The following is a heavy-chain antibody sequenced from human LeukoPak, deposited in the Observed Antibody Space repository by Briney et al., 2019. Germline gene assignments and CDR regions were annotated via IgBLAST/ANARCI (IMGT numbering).Heavy chain of an antibody. CDR2: ISDSGGNT. D-gene: IGHD3-10*01. J-gene: IGHJ6*03. Sequence: PGGSLRLTCAASGFTFSRYGMSWVRQAPGKGLEWVSGISDSGGNTYFADSVKGRFTLSRDNSKNTLYLQMNSLRAEDTAVYYCAKGGGVRGLGDGYHMDVWGKGTTVTVSS. V-gene: IGHV3-23*01. CDR1: GFTFSRYG. CDR3: AKGGGVRGLGDGYHMDV.